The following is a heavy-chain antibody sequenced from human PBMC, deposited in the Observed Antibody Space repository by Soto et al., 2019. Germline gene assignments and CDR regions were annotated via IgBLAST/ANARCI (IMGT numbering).Heavy chain of an antibody. V-gene: IGHV6-1*01. J-gene: IGHJ6*02. CDR1: GDSVSSNTVA. CDR3: VRVGVAAVSGFYSYHPMDV. D-gene: IGHD3-3*01. CDR2: TYYRSKWYS. Sequence: PSPTLSLPCVISGDSVSSNTVAWNWVRQSPSRGLEWLGRTYYRSKWYSHYAVSVRSRIMINSDTSKNQFSLQLKSVTPEATAVYFCVRVGVAAVSGFYSYHPMDVWGQGTTVPVSS.